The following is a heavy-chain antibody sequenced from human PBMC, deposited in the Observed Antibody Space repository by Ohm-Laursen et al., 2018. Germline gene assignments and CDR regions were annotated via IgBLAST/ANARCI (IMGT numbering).Heavy chain of an antibody. D-gene: IGHD1-20*01. V-gene: IGHV1-18*01. Sequence: ASVKVSCKASGSTFTNYLITWVRQAPGQGLEWMGWISTYNGSTNYAQKLQGRVTMTTDTSTNTAYMELRSLRSDDTDVYYCARQPEIAGTTNYYYYDMDVWGQGTTVTVSS. CDR1: GSTFTNYL. CDR2: ISTYNGST. J-gene: IGHJ6*02. CDR3: ARQPEIAGTTNYYYYDMDV.